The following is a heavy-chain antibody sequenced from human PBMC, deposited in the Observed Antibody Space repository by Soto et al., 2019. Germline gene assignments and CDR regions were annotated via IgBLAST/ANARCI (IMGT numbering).Heavy chain of an antibody. CDR1: GFSFTGYY. CDR3: AKDLTRQLAYWLDP. CDR2: INAHSGGT. D-gene: IGHD6-6*01. J-gene: IGHJ5*02. V-gene: IGHV1-2*02. Sequence: ASVKVSCKASGFSFTGYYIHWLRQAPGRGLEWMGWINAHSGGTEYAQKFQGRVTLTRDTSIATAYLTPTSLTSDDTALYYCAKDLTRQLAYWLDPWGQGTQVTVSS.